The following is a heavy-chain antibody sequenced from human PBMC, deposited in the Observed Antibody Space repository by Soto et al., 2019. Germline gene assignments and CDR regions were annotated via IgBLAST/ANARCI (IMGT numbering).Heavy chain of an antibody. Sequence: SCKASGYTFTSYGISWVRQAPGQGLEWMGWISAYNGNTNYAQKLQGRVTMTTDTSTSTAYMELRSLRSDDTAVYYCAREPEGGNSSDYWGQGTLVTVSS. D-gene: IGHD2-21*02. V-gene: IGHV1-18*04. J-gene: IGHJ4*02. CDR3: AREPEGGNSSDY. CDR1: GYTFTSYG. CDR2: ISAYNGNT.